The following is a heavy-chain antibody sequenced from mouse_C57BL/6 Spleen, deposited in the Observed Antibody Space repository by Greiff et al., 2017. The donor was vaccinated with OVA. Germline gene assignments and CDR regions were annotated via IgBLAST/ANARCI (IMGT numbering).Heavy chain of an antibody. Sequence: VHVKQSGPELVKPGASVKISCKASGYSFTGYYMNWVKQSPEKSLEWIGEINPSTGGTTYNQKFKAKATLTVDKSSSTAYMQLKSLTSEDSAVYYCARRSYYYGSSDYAMDYWGQGTSVTVSP. D-gene: IGHD1-1*01. J-gene: IGHJ4*01. V-gene: IGHV1-42*01. CDR1: GYSFTGYY. CDR3: ARRSYYYGSSDYAMDY. CDR2: INPSTGGT.